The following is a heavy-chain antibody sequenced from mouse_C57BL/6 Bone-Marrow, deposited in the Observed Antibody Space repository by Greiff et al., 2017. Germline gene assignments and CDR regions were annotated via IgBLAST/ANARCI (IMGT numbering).Heavy chain of an antibody. CDR1: GYTFTSYT. Sequence: QVQLQQSGAELARPGASVKISCKASGYTFTSYTMHWVKQRPGQGLEWIGYINPSSGYTKYNQKFKDKATLTADKSSSTAYMQLSSLTSEDSAVYYCARDTTVVPSFAYWGQGTLVTVSA. CDR2: INPSSGYT. D-gene: IGHD1-1*01. CDR3: ARDTTVVPSFAY. V-gene: IGHV1-4*01. J-gene: IGHJ3*01.